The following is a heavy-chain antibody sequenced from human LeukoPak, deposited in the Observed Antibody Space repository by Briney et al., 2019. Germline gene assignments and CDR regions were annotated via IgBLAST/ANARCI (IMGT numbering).Heavy chain of an antibody. D-gene: IGHD3-16*01. CDR3: ARSTLHIITGMDV. J-gene: IGHJ6*02. CDR2: ISGSGGST. Sequence: GGSLRLSCAASGFTFSSYAMSWVRQAPGKGLEWVSAISGSGGSTYYADSVRGRFIISRDNEKNLLYLQMNSLRAEDTAVYYCARSTLHIITGMDVWGQGTTVTVSS. V-gene: IGHV3-23*01. CDR1: GFTFSSYA.